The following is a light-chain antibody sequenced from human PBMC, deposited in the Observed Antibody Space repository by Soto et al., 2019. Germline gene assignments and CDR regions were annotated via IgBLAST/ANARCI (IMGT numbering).Light chain of an antibody. V-gene: IGLV2-23*01. Sequence: QSALTQPASVSGSPGQSITISCTGTSDVVGNYNLVSWYQQHPGKAPKLIIYEGNKRPSGVSNRFSGSKSANTASLTISGLRAEDEADYYCSSHAGSNNYVFGTGTKVTVL. CDR2: EGN. J-gene: IGLJ1*01. CDR3: SSHAGSNNYV. CDR1: SDVVGNYNL.